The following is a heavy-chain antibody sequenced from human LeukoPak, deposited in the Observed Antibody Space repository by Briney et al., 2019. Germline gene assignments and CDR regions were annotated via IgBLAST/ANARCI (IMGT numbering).Heavy chain of an antibody. V-gene: IGHV1-18*01. CDR2: ISAYNGNT. J-gene: IGHJ4*02. D-gene: IGHD1-26*01. CDR1: GYTFSTYH. CDR3: ARDLHSGSYYVHFDY. Sequence: ASVKVSCKASGYTFSTYHINWVRQATGQGLEWMGWISAYNGNTNYAQKLQGRVTMTTDTSTSTAYTELRSLRSDDTAVYYCARDLHSGSYYVHFDYWGQGTLVTVSS.